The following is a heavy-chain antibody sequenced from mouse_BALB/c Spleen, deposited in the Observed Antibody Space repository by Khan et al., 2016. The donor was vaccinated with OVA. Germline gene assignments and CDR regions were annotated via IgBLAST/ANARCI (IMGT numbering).Heavy chain of an antibody. CDR1: GFSLTDYG. V-gene: IGHV2-6-5*01. Sequence: QVQLKESGPGLVAPSQNLSITCSVSGFSLTDYGVRWVRQPPGKGLEWLGVIWGGGSTYYNSALVSRLSISKDNSKSHAFLKMNSLQTDDTAVYYCAKRVCAYYYAVDYWGQGTSVTVSS. J-gene: IGHJ4*01. D-gene: IGHD2-10*02. CDR2: IWGGGST. CDR3: AKRVCAYYYAVDY.